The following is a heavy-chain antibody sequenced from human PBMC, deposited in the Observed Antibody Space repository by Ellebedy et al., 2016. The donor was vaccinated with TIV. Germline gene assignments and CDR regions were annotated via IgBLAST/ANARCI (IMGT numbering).Heavy chain of an antibody. V-gene: IGHV3-30*03. J-gene: IGHJ4*02. CDR3: AHFLGNTMVRGVLTALDY. Sequence: GESLKISCAASGFTFSSYSRNWVRQAPGKGLEWVAVISNDGSNEYYADSAKGRLTISRDNSKDTFYLQVNSLRAEDTAVYYCAHFLGNTMVRGVLTALDYWGQGALVTVSS. CDR1: GFTFSSYS. CDR2: ISNDGSNE. D-gene: IGHD3-10*01.